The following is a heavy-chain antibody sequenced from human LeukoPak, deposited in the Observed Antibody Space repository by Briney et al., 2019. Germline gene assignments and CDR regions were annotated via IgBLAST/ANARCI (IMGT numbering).Heavy chain of an antibody. CDR1: GITVSSNY. J-gene: IGHJ4*02. D-gene: IGHD6-19*01. CDR3: ARALYNHGWFPDYFDY. CDR2: IYSGGST. V-gene: IGHV3-66*01. Sequence: GGSLRLSCAASGITVSSNYMSWVRQAPGRGLEWVSIIYSGGSTYHADSVKGRFTISRDNANNSLYLQMDSLRAEDTAVYYCARALYNHGWFPDYFDYWGQGTLVTVSS.